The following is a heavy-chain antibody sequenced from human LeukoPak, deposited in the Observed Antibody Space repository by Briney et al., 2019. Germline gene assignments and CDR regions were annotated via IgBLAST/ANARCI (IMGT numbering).Heavy chain of an antibody. J-gene: IGHJ4*02. CDR2: VYHGGSS. CDR1: GYSISSGFY. V-gene: IGHV4-38-2*02. CDR3: ARDPGIAAAAYFDY. Sequence: SETLSLTCTVSGYSISSGFYWGWIRQPPGKGLEWIGNVYHGGSSYYNPSLKSRVTISVDTSKNQFSLKLSSVTAADTAVYYCARDPGIAAAAYFDYWGQGTLVTVSS. D-gene: IGHD6-13*01.